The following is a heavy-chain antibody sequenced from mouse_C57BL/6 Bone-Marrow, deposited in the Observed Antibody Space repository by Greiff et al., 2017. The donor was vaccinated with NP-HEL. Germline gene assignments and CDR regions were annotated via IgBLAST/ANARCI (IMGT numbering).Heavy chain of an antibody. J-gene: IGHJ1*03. D-gene: IGHD1-1*01. CDR2: ISSGSSTI. V-gene: IGHV5-17*01. Sequence: EVKLVESGGGLVKPGGSLKLSCAASGFTFSDYGMHWVRQAPEKGLEWVAYISSGSSTIYYADTVKGRFNISRDNAKNTLFLQMTSLRSEDTAMYYCARGITTEWYFDVWGTGTTVTVSS. CDR1: GFTFSDYG. CDR3: ARGITTEWYFDV.